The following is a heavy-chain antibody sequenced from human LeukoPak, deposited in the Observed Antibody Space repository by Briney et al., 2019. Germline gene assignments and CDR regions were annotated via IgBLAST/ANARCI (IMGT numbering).Heavy chain of an antibody. D-gene: IGHD3-22*01. CDR2: IIPIFGTA. J-gene: IGHJ5*02. CDR3: ARIGRTPRNGSGYRP. V-gene: IGHV1-69*13. CDR1: GGTFSSYA. Sequence: LVKVSCKASGGTFSSYAISWVRQAPGQGLEWMGGIIPIFGTANYAQKFQGRVTITADESTSTAYMELSSLRSEDTAVYYCARIGRTPRNGSGYRPWGQGTLVTVSS.